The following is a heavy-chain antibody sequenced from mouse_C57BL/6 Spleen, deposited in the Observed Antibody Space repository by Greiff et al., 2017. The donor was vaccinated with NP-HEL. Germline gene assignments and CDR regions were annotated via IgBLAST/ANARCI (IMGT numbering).Heavy chain of an antibody. J-gene: IGHJ3*01. CDR1: GFTFSSYT. CDR2: ISGGGGNT. CDR3: ARDKTFAY. Sequence: EVKLMESGGGLVKPGGSLKLSCAASGFTFSSYTMSWVRQTPEKRLEWVATISGGGGNTYYPDSVKGRFTISRDNAKNTLYLQMSSLRSEDTALYYCARDKTFAYWGQGTLVTVSA. V-gene: IGHV5-9*01.